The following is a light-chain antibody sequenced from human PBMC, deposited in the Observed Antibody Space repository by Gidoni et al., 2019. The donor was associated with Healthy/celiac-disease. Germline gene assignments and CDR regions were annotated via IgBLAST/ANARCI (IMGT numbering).Light chain of an antibody. Sequence: DIQMTPSPSSLSASVGDRVTITCQASQDISNYLNWYQQKPGKAPKLLIYDASTLETGVPSRFSGSGSGTDFTFTISSLQPEDIATYYCQQYDKAPPAFGGGTKVEIK. CDR2: DAS. CDR3: QQYDKAPPA. CDR1: QDISNY. J-gene: IGKJ4*01. V-gene: IGKV1-33*01.